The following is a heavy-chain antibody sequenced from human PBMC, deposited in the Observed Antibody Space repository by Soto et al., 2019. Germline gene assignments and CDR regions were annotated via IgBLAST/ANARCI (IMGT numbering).Heavy chain of an antibody. CDR1: GYAFTSYA. D-gene: IGHD3-9*01. J-gene: IGHJ6*02. Sequence: VGSVKGSFKASGYAFTSYAMHLVRQAPGHSLEWMGWINAGNGNTKYSQKFQGRVTITRDTSASTAYMELSSLRSEDTAVYYCARVGPLRYFDWLYRNYGMDVWGQGTTVTVSS. CDR3: ARVGPLRYFDWLYRNYGMDV. CDR2: INAGNGNT. V-gene: IGHV1-3*01.